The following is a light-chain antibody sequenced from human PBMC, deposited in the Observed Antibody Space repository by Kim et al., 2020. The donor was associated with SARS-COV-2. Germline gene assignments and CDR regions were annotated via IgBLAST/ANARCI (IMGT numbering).Light chain of an antibody. CDR3: QQYQTYWT. J-gene: IGKJ1*01. CDR2: MAS. V-gene: IGKV1-5*03. CDR1: QSISSW. Sequence: SASVGDRVTITCRDSQSISSWLAWYQQQPEKAPKLLMYMASTLQSGVPSRFTSSGSGTEFTLTISSLQPDDFATYFCQQYQTYWTFGQGTKVDI.